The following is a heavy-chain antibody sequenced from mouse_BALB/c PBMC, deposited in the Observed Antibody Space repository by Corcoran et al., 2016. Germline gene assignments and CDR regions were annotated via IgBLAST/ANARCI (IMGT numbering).Heavy chain of an antibody. J-gene: IGHJ1*01. CDR2: ISYDGSN. CDR3: ARVPNYYYGSSYGGYFDV. CDR1: GYSITSGYY. Sequence: DVQLQESGPGLVKPSQSLSLTCSVTGYSITSGYYWNWIRQFPGNKLEWMGYISYDGSNNYNPSLKNRISITRDTSKNQFFLKLNSVTTEDTATYYCARVPNYYYGSSYGGYFDVWGAGTTVTVSS. D-gene: IGHD1-1*01. V-gene: IGHV3-6*02.